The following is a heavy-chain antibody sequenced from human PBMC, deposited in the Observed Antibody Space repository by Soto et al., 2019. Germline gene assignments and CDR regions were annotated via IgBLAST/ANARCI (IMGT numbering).Heavy chain of an antibody. J-gene: IGHJ3*02. CDR1: EFTVSAYY. CDR2: ISGDSSDR. CDR3: ATGHQVRVADI. Sequence: QVQLLESGGGLVRPGGSLRLSCAASEFTVSAYYMAWIRQAPGKGLEWISYISGDSSDRNYADSVKGRFSISRDNAKNELYFQMNSLPVEDTDVYFCATGHQVRVADIWGQGTMVTVSS. V-gene: IGHV3-11*03. D-gene: IGHD2-15*01.